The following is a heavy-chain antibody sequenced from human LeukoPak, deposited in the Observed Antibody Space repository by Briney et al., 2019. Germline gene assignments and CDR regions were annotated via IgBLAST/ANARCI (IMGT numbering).Heavy chain of an antibody. J-gene: IGHJ5*02. CDR3: ARDESFSVDTVWFDP. V-gene: IGHV4-34*01. D-gene: IGHD5-18*01. CDR2: INHSGST. Sequence: SETLSLTCAVYGGSFSGYYWSWIRQPPGKGLEWIGEINHSGSTNYNPSLKSRVTISVEKSKNQFSLKMSSVTAADTAVYYCARDESFSVDTVWFDPWGQGTLVTVSS. CDR1: GGSFSGYY.